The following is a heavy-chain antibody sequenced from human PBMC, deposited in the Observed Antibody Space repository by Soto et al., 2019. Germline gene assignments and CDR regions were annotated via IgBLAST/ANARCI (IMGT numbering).Heavy chain of an antibody. V-gene: IGHV1-2*04. Sequence: QVQLVQSGAEVKKPGASVKVSCKASGYTFTGYYMHWVRQAPGQGLEWMGWINPNSGGTNYAQKFQGWVTMTRDTSIGTAYMEMRRLRSNDTAVYYCARELFSSGWSDAFDIWGQGTMVTVSS. J-gene: IGHJ3*02. CDR2: INPNSGGT. D-gene: IGHD6-25*01. CDR1: GYTFTGYY. CDR3: ARELFSSGWSDAFDI.